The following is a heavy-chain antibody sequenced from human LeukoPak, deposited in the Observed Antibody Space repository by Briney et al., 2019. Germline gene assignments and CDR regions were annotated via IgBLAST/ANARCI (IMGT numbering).Heavy chain of an antibody. Sequence: PGGSLRLSCATSGFTVSSNYMSWVRQAPGKGLEWVSVIYSGGSTYYADSVKGRFTISRDNSKNTLYLQMNSLRAEDTAVYYCARFSHYYYMDVWGKGTTVTISS. CDR1: GFTVSSNY. J-gene: IGHJ6*03. V-gene: IGHV3-53*01. CDR2: IYSGGST. CDR3: ARFSHYYYMDV.